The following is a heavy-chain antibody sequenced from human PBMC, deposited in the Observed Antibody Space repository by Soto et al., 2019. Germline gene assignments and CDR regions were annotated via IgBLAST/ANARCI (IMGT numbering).Heavy chain of an antibody. CDR2: IYTSGST. CDR3: ASTPPTVTTGELRFDP. J-gene: IGHJ5*02. D-gene: IGHD4-17*01. V-gene: IGHV4-4*07. Sequence: SETLSLTCTVSGGSISSYYWSWIRQPAGKGLEWIGRIYTSGSTNYNPSLKSRVTMSVDTSKNQLSLKLSSVTAADTAVYYCASTPPTVTTGELRFDPWGQGTLVTVSS. CDR1: GGSISSYY.